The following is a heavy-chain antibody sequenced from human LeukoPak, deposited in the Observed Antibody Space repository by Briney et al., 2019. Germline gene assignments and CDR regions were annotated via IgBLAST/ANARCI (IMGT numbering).Heavy chain of an antibody. CDR2: IYHSGST. D-gene: IGHD4-17*01. V-gene: IGHV4-38-2*02. CDR3: AKTVTVTTSAFDI. J-gene: IGHJ3*02. Sequence: SETLSLTCTVSGYSISSGYYWGWIRQPPGKGLEWMGTIYHSGSTYYNPSLKSRVTISVDTSKNQFSLKLSSVTAADTAVYYCAKTVTVTTSAFDIWGQGTMVTVSS. CDR1: GYSISSGYY.